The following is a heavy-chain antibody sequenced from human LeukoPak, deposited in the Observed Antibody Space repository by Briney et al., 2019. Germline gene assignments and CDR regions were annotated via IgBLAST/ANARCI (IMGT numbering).Heavy chain of an antibody. CDR3: ARDDGEYYYDSSGYYLPDY. CDR1: GYTFTSYG. V-gene: IGHV1-18*01. J-gene: IGHJ4*02. D-gene: IGHD3-22*01. Sequence: ASVKASCKASGYTFTSYGISWVRQAPGQGLEWMGWISAYNGNTNYAQKLQGRVTMTTDTSTSTAYMELRSLRSDDTAVYYCARDDGEYYYDSSGYYLPDYWGQGTLVTVSS. CDR2: ISAYNGNT.